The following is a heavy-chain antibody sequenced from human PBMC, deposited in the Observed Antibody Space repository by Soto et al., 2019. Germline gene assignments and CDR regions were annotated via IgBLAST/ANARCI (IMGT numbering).Heavy chain of an antibody. V-gene: IGHV1-46*01. CDR2: INPSGGST. Sequence: AASVKVSCKASGYTFTSYYMHWVRQAPGQGLEWMGIINPSGGSTGYAQKFQGRVTMTRDTSTSTVYMELSSLRSEDTAVYYCARWGGQDSYYYYYGMDVWGQGTTVTVSS. D-gene: IGHD5-12*01. CDR3: ARWGGQDSYYYYYGMDV. J-gene: IGHJ6*02. CDR1: GYTFTSYY.